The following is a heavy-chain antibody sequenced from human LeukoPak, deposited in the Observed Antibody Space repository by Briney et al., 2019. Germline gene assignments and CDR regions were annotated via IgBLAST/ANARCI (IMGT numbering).Heavy chain of an antibody. CDR2: ISYDGSNK. J-gene: IGHJ4*02. V-gene: IGHV3-30*18. CDR1: GFTFSSYG. Sequence: PGRSLRLSCAASGFTFSSYGMHWVRQAPGKGLEWVAVISYDGSNKYYADSVKGRFTISRDNSKNTLYLQMNSLRAEDTAVYYCAKVSGYDLGLDYWGQGTLVTVSS. CDR3: AKVSGYDLGLDY. D-gene: IGHD5-12*01.